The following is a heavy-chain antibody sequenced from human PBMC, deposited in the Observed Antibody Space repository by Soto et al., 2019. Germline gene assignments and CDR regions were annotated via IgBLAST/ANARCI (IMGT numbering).Heavy chain of an antibody. D-gene: IGHD3-3*01. CDR3: ARDDFWSGYPLIYYYYGMDV. V-gene: IGHV1-2*02. CDR1: GYTFTGYY. CDR2: INPNSGGT. J-gene: IGHJ6*02. Sequence: ASVKVSCQASGYTFTGYYMHWVRQAPGQGLEWMGWINPNSGGTNYAQKFQGRVTMTRDTSISTAYMERSRLRSDETAVYYCARDDFWSGYPLIYYYYGMDVWGQGTTVTVSS.